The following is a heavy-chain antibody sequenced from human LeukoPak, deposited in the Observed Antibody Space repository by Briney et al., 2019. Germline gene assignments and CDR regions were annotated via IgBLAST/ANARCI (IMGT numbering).Heavy chain of an antibody. CDR1: GYSISSGYY. V-gene: IGHV4-38-2*02. D-gene: IGHD6-19*01. Sequence: SETLSLTCSVSGYSISSGYYWGWIRPPPGKGLEWIGSIYHIVSTYYNPSLKSRVTISVDTSKNQISLQLSSVTAAHPAVSYCARKWSSGCFDLWGEGTVVTVSS. CDR3: ARKWSSGCFDL. J-gene: IGHJ5*02. CDR2: IYHIVST.